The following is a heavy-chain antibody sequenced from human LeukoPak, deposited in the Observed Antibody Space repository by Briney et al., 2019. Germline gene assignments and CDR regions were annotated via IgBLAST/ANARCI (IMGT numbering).Heavy chain of an antibody. CDR2: ISVSGSTT. V-gene: IGHV3-23*01. D-gene: IGHD3-3*01. J-gene: IGHJ4*02. CDR3: AKGRRFLEWLLLDS. CDR1: GCTFSSFA. Sequence: GASLRLSCAGSGCTFSSFAMSWVRQAPGKGLECVSTISVSGSTTYYADSVKGRFTISRDSSKNTLYLHMKSVRAEDTAVYYCAKGRRFLEWLLLDSWGQGILVTATS.